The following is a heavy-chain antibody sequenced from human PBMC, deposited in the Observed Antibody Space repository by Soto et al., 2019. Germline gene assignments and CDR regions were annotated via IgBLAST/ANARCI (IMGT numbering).Heavy chain of an antibody. CDR2: IYHSGST. J-gene: IGHJ4*02. V-gene: IGHV4-30-2*01. CDR3: GRGMTTVTTFDY. Sequence: QLQLQESGSGLVKPSQTLSLTCAVSGGSISSGGYSCTWIRQPPGKGLEWIGYIYHSGSTYYNPARKCRVAISVDRSKNQFSLKLSSVTAADTAVYYWGRGMTTVTTFDYWGQGTLGTVSA. D-gene: IGHD4-17*01. CDR1: GGSISSGGYS.